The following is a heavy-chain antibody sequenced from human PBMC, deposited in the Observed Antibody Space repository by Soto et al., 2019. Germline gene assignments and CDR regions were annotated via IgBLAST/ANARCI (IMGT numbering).Heavy chain of an antibody. J-gene: IGHJ4*02. Sequence: ASVKVSCKASGYTFTGYYMHWVRQAPGQGLEWMGWINPNSGGTNCAQKFQGWVTMTRDTSISTAYMELSRLRSDDTAVYYCARDPVRRDGYNLGYWGQGTLVTVSS. CDR3: ARDPVRRDGYNLGY. V-gene: IGHV1-2*04. CDR2: INPNSGGT. CDR1: GYTFTGYY. D-gene: IGHD5-12*01.